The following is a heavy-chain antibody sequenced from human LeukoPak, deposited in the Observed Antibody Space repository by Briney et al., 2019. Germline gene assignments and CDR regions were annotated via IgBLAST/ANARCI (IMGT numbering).Heavy chain of an antibody. CDR1: GGTFSSYA. CDR3: ARESDFWSGNYYYMDV. J-gene: IGHJ6*03. Sequence: SVKVSCKASGGTFSSYAISWVRQAPGQGLEWMGGIIPIFATANYAQKFQGRVTITADESTSRAYMELSSLRSEDTAVYYCARESDFWSGNYYYMDVWGKGTTVTVSS. D-gene: IGHD3-3*01. V-gene: IGHV1-69*01. CDR2: IIPIFATA.